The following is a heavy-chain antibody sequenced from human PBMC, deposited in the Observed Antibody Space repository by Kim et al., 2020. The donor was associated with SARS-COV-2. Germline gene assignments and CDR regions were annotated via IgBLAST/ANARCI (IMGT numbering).Heavy chain of an antibody. Sequence: SETLSHTCTVSGGSISSRSYFWGWVRQPPGKGLEYIGNIFYTGTIYYSPSLKSRLTISVDTSKTQFSLELRSVTAADTAVYFCARLSLGYGDYGWFDPWGQGIPVTVSS. J-gene: IGHJ5*02. CDR2: IFYTGTI. CDR1: GGSISSRSYF. D-gene: IGHD4-17*01. CDR3: ARLSLGYGDYGWFDP. V-gene: IGHV4-39*01.